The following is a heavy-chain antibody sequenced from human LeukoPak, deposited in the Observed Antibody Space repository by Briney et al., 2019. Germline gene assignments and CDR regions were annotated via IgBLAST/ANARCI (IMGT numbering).Heavy chain of an antibody. J-gene: IGHJ5*02. D-gene: IGHD2-15*01. V-gene: IGHV4-4*09. CDR3: ARHSSVVRGWFDP. Sequence: SETLSLTCTASGGSITSYYWTWIRQPPGKGLEWVGYIYASGSTNYNPSLKSRVTISVDTSKNQFSLKLSSVTAADTAMYYCARHSSVVRGWFDPWGQGTLVTISS. CDR1: GGSITSYY. CDR2: IYASGST.